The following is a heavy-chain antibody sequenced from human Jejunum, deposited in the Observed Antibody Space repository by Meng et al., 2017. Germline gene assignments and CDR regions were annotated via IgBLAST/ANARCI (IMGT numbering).Heavy chain of an antibody. CDR3: ARRDDVTAAPFDY. D-gene: IGHD2-2*01. J-gene: IGHJ4*02. Sequence: GESLKISCQGSGYSFTNYWIGWVLQMPGKGLEWMALISPRNSDTRYSPSFQGQVTISVDKSISTAYLQWSSLKASDTAVYYCARRDDVTAAPFDYWGQGTLVTVSS. CDR1: GYSFTNYW. V-gene: IGHV5-51*01. CDR2: ISPRNSDT.